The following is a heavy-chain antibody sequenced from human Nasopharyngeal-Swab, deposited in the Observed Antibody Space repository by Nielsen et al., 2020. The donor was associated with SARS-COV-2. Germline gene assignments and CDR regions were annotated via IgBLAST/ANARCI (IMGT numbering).Heavy chain of an antibody. D-gene: IGHD2-15*01. J-gene: IGHJ6*02. CDR3: ARDLHCSGGSCYSYGMDV. CDR2: IKQDGSEK. CDR1: GFTFSSYW. Sequence: GESLKISCAASGFTFSSYWMSWVRQAPGKGLEWVANIKQDGSEKYYVDSVKGRFTISRDNAKNSLYLQMNSLRAGDTAVYYCARDLHCSGGSCYSYGMDVWGQGTTVTVSS. V-gene: IGHV3-7*01.